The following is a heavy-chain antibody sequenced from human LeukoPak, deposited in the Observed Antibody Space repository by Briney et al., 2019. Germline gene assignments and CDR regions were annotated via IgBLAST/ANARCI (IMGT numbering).Heavy chain of an antibody. Sequence: SETLSLTCTVSGGSISSGSYYWSWIRQPAWKGLEWIGRIYTSGSTNYNPSLKSRVTISVDTSKNQFSLKLSSVTAADTAVYYCARDLTINRWYYYMDVWGKGTTVTISS. CDR1: GGSISSGSYY. J-gene: IGHJ6*03. CDR2: IYTSGST. D-gene: IGHD3-9*01. CDR3: ARDLTINRWYYYMDV. V-gene: IGHV4-61*02.